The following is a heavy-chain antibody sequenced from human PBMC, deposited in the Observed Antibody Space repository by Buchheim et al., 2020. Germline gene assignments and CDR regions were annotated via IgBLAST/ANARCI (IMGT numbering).Heavy chain of an antibody. CDR1: GFTFSSYW. CDR3: AREIPGIAAFGQDWFDP. V-gene: IGHV3-7*01. Sequence: EVQLVESGGGLVQPGGSLRLSCAASGFTFSSYWMSWVRQAPGKGLEWVANIKQDGSEKYYVDSVKVRFTISRDNAKNSLYLQMNSLRAEDTAVYYCAREIPGIAAFGQDWFDPWGQGTL. CDR2: IKQDGSEK. J-gene: IGHJ5*02. D-gene: IGHD6-13*01.